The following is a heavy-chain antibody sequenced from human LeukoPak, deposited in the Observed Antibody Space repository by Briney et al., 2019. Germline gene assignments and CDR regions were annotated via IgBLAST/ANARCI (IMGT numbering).Heavy chain of an antibody. Sequence: AAVKVSCKASGGIFKSYFINWVRQAPGQGLEWMGWIRPYSGGTNYAQRFQGRVTMTRDTSISTAFMELSRLRPDDTAVYYCARGRIQLWPPLDSWGQGTLVTVSS. CDR3: ARGRIQLWPPLDS. V-gene: IGHV1-2*02. CDR1: GGIFKSYF. D-gene: IGHD5-18*01. CDR2: IRPYSGGT. J-gene: IGHJ4*02.